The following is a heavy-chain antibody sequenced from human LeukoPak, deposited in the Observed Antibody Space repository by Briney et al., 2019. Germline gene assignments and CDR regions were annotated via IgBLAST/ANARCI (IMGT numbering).Heavy chain of an antibody. J-gene: IGHJ3*02. Sequence: AXVKVSCXVSGYTLTELSMHWVRQAPGKGLEWMGGFDPEDGETIYAQKFQGRVTMTEDTSTDTDYMELSSLRSEDTAVYYCAREEGNWGDAFDIWGQGAMVTVSS. CDR3: AREEGNWGDAFDI. CDR1: GYTLTELS. V-gene: IGHV1-24*01. D-gene: IGHD7-27*01. CDR2: FDPEDGET.